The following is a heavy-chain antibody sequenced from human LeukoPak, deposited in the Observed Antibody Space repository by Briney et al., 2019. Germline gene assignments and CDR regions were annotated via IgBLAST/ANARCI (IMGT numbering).Heavy chain of an antibody. CDR3: AREISSLGATEGFDY. D-gene: IGHD1-26*01. Sequence: GGSLRLSCAASGFTFSDYYMSWIRQAPGKGLEWVSYISSSSSYTNYADSVKGRFTISRDNAKNSLYLQMNSLRAEDTAVYYCAREISSLGATEGFDYWGQGTLVTASS. CDR2: ISSSSSYT. CDR1: GFTFSDYY. J-gene: IGHJ4*02. V-gene: IGHV3-11*06.